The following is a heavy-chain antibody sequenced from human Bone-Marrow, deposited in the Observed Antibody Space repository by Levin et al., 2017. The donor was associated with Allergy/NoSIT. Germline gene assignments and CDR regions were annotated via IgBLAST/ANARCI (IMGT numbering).Heavy chain of an antibody. CDR1: GFTVTGHY. Sequence: GESLKISCAASGFTVTGHYMAWVRQAPGKGLEWVSVIYSGGNTYYPDSLKGRFTIFRDHSKNTLYLQMNSLRAEDTAVYYCARVCSGGSCYSALDYWGQGTLVTVSS. J-gene: IGHJ4*02. V-gene: IGHV3-53*01. CDR3: ARVCSGGSCYSALDY. CDR2: IYSGGNT. D-gene: IGHD2-15*01.